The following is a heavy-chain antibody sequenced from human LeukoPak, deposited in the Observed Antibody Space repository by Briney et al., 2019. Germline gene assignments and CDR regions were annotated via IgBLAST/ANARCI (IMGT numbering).Heavy chain of an antibody. CDR2: IYHSGST. CDR1: GGSISSSNW. CDR3: ARVSDYGDYRSYFDY. V-gene: IGHV4-4*02. D-gene: IGHD4-17*01. Sequence: SETLSLTCAVSGGSISSSNWWSWVRQPPGKGLEWIGEIYHSGSTNYNPSLKSRVTISVDKSKNQFSLKLSSVTDADTAVYYCARVSDYGDYRSYFDYWGQGTLVTVSS. J-gene: IGHJ4*02.